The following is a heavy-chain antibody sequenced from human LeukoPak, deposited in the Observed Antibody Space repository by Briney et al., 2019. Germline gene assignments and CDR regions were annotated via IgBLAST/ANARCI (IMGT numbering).Heavy chain of an antibody. CDR3: ARSDYGDYGNFDY. V-gene: IGHV3-7*03. Sequence: GGSLRLSCAASGFTFSSYWMSWVRQAPGKGLEWVANIKQDASEKYYVDSVKGRFTISRDNAKNSLYLQMNSPRAEDTAVYYSARSDYGDYGNFDYWGQGALVTVSS. CDR1: GFTFSSYW. D-gene: IGHD4-17*01. J-gene: IGHJ4*02. CDR2: IKQDASEK.